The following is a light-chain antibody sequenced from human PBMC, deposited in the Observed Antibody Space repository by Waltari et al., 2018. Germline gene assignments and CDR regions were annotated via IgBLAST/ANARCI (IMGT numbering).Light chain of an antibody. CDR2: GAS. V-gene: IGKV3-20*01. CDR3: QHYLRLPVT. Sequence: IVLTQSPGTLSLSPADSATLSCRTSQSVTRALAWYQQKPGQAPRLLIYGASNRATGIPDRFSGSGSGTDFSLTISSLEPEDFAVYYCQHYLRLPVTFGQGTKVEVK. J-gene: IGKJ1*01. CDR1: QSVTRA.